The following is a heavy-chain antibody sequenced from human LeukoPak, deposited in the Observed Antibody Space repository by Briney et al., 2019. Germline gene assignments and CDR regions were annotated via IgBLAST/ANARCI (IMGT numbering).Heavy chain of an antibody. D-gene: IGHD2-2*01. CDR1: GGSFSGYY. CDR2: INHSGST. J-gene: IGHJ1*01. CDR3: ARLLPCSSTSCPFQH. Sequence: KPSETLSLTXAVYGGSFSGYYWSWICQPPGKGLEWIGEINHSGSTNYNPSLKSRVTISVDTSKNQFSLKLSSVTAADTAVYYCARLLPCSSTSCPFQHWGQGTLVTVSS. V-gene: IGHV4-34*01.